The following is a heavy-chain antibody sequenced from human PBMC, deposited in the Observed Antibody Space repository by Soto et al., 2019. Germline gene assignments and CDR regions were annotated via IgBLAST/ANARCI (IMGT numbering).Heavy chain of an antibody. J-gene: IGHJ4*02. CDR1: GFTIDDYT. Sequence: PGGLRRLSCAASGFTIDDYTMHLVRQVPGKGLEWVSGISSNSDTIDYADSVKGRFTISRDNAKNSLFLQMNSLRPEDTALYYCVKDMKWGGMTTIHYFDSWGQGTLVTVSS. D-gene: IGHD1-26*01. CDR2: ISSNSDTI. V-gene: IGHV3-9*01. CDR3: VKDMKWGGMTTIHYFDS.